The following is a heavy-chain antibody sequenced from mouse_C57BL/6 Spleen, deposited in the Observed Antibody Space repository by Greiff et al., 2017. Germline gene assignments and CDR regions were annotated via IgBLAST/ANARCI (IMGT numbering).Heavy chain of an antibody. CDR1: GFSLTSYG. D-gene: IGHD1-2*01. Sequence: VKLMESGPGLVQPSQSLSITCTVSGFSLTSYGVHWVRQSPGKGLEWLGVIWRGGSTDYNAAFMSRLSITKDNSKSQVFFKMNSLQADDTAIYYCAKNRGTTAPYAMDDWGQGTSVTVSS. V-gene: IGHV2-5*01. CDR2: IWRGGST. CDR3: AKNRGTTAPYAMDD. J-gene: IGHJ4*01.